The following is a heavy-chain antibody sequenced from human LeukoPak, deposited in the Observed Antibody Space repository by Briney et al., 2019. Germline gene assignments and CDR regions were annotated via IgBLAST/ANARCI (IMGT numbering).Heavy chain of an antibody. Sequence: KSSETLSLTCIVSGGSINSSSYYWGWIRQPPGKGLEWIGSIYYSGSTYYNPSLKSRVTISVDTSKNQFSLKLSSVTAADTAVYYCARHHSGSSESFDYWGQGTLVTVSS. D-gene: IGHD3-10*01. CDR3: ARHHSGSSESFDY. J-gene: IGHJ4*02. CDR2: IYYSGST. V-gene: IGHV4-39*01. CDR1: GGSINSSSYY.